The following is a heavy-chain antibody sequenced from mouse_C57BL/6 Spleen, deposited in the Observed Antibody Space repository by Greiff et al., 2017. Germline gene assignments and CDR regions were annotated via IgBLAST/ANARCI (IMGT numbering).Heavy chain of an antibody. D-gene: IGHD2-3*01. V-gene: IGHV3-6*01. CDR2: ISYDGSN. Sequence: EVKLVESGPGLVKPSQSLSLTCSVTGYSITSGYYWNWIRQFPGNKLEWMGYISYDGSNNYNPSLKNRISITRDTSKNQFFLKLNSVTTEDTATYYCARYDGYYRIYAMDYWGQGTSVTVSS. J-gene: IGHJ4*01. CDR3: ARYDGYYRIYAMDY. CDR1: GYSITSGYY.